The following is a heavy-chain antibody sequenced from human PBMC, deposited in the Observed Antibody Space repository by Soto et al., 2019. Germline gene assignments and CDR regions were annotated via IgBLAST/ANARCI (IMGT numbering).Heavy chain of an antibody. V-gene: IGHV4-31*03. CDR1: GGSISSGDYY. J-gene: IGHJ4*02. CDR3: ARDGGFNSGSYRFEY. D-gene: IGHD3-10*01. Sequence: QVQLQESGPGLVTPSQTLSLTCTVSGGSISSGDYYWSWIRQYPGKGLEWIAYIYYTGTTSYNPSPNNRFTISIDTSKNQFSLQLFSVTAADTAVYYCARDGGFNSGSYRFEYWGQGALVTVSS. CDR2: IYYTGTT.